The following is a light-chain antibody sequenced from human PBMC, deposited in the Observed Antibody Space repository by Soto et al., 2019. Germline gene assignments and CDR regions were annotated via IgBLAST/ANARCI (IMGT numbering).Light chain of an antibody. CDR2: GAS. V-gene: IGKV3-20*01. J-gene: IGKJ3*01. CDR1: QSVSSSY. CDR3: QQYGSSPQT. Sequence: EIVLTQSPGTLSLSPGERATLSCRASQSVSSSYLAWYRQKPGQAPRLLIYGASSRATGIPDRFSGSGSETDFTLTISRLEPEDFAVYYCQQYGSSPQTFGHGTKVEIK.